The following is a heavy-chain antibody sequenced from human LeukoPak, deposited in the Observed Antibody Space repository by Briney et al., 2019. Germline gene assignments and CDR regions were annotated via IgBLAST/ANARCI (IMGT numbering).Heavy chain of an antibody. CDR1: GGSFSSEA. V-gene: IGHV1-69*05. J-gene: IGHJ4*02. D-gene: IGHD2-15*01. CDR3: GSKAGDCGGGSCYSIDY. CDR2: IIPIFGTA. Sequence: SVKVSCKAFGGSFSSEAISWVRQAPGQGLEWMGGIIPIFGTANYAQKFQGRVTITTDDSTSTANMEVSSLRSEDTAVYYCGSKAGDCGGGSCYSIDYWGQGTLVTVSS.